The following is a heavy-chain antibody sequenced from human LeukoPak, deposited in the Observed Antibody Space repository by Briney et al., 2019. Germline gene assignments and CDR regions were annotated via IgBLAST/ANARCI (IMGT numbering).Heavy chain of an antibody. CDR2: IYYSGST. CDR3: ARGGYYGSGNDFRFDP. Sequence: SETLSLTCTVSGGSISSYYWSWIRQPSGKGLEWIGYIYYSGSTNYKPSLKSRVTISVDTSKNQFSLKLSSVTAADTAVYYCARGGYYGSGNDFRFDPWGQGTLVTVSS. D-gene: IGHD3-10*01. V-gene: IGHV4-59*01. J-gene: IGHJ5*02. CDR1: GGSISSYY.